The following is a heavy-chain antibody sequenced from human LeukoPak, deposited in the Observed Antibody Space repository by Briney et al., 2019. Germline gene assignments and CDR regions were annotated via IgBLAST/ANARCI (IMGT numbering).Heavy chain of an antibody. CDR3: AREGDYYDSSGSIPRAFDI. CDR1: GGSISSYY. Sequence: SETLSLTCTVSGGSISSYYWSWIRQPPGKGLEWIGYIYYSGSTNYNPSLKSRVTISADTSKNQFSLKLSSVTAADTAVYYCAREGDYYDSSGSIPRAFDIWGQGTMVTVSS. V-gene: IGHV4-59*01. J-gene: IGHJ3*02. D-gene: IGHD3-22*01. CDR2: IYYSGST.